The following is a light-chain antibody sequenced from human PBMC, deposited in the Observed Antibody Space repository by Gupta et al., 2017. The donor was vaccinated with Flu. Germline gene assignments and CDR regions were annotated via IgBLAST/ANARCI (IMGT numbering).Light chain of an antibody. CDR3: QQSYSTPGT. J-gene: IGKJ2*02. Sequence: DKQMMQSPPSLPASVGDRGTITCRASQTISSYLNWYHQKPGKAPKLLIYAASSLQSGVPPRFSGSGSGTDFTLTISSLQPEDFATYYCQQSYSTPGTFGQGTKLEIK. CDR2: AAS. V-gene: IGKV1-39*01. CDR1: QTISSY.